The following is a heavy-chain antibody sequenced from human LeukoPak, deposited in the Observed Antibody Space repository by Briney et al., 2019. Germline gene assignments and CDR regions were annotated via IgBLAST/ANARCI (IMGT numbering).Heavy chain of an antibody. CDR2: IKQDGSEK. CDR1: GFTFSSYS. Sequence: GGSLRLSCAASGFTFSSYSMNWVRQAPGKGLEWVANIKQDGSEKYYVDSVKGRFTISRDNAKNSLYLQMNSPRAEDTAVYYCARGRRKIVVVPAATALDYWGQGTLVTVSS. V-gene: IGHV3-7*03. J-gene: IGHJ4*02. D-gene: IGHD2-2*01. CDR3: ARGRRKIVVVPAATALDY.